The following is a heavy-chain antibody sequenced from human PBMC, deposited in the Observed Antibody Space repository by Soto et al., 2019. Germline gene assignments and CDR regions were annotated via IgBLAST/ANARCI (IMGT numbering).Heavy chain of an antibody. Sequence: LRLSCAASGFTFSGFAMHWVRQASGKGLEWVGRIRSKANSYATAYAASVKGRFTISRGDSKNTAYLQMNSLKTEDTAVYYCTTGATSGRYVNYYYGIDVWGQGTTVTVSS. CDR3: TTGATSGRYVNYYYGIDV. CDR2: IRSKANSYAT. V-gene: IGHV3-73*01. D-gene: IGHD3-3*01. J-gene: IGHJ6*02. CDR1: GFTFSGFA.